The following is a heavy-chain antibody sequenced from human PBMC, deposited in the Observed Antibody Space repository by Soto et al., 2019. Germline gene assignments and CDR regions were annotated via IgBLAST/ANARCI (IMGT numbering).Heavy chain of an antibody. Sequence: GGSLRLSCAASGLPFSGSPIHWVRQASGKGLEWVGRIRSKANTYATAYATSVKGRFTISRDDSKNTTYLQMNSLKTEDTAVYFGTRPGFGDLVDPYHYRIVVWGQGTTVTVSS. J-gene: IGHJ6*02. D-gene: IGHD3-10*01. CDR2: IRSKANTYAT. CDR1: GLPFSGSP. V-gene: IGHV3-73*01. CDR3: TRPGFGDLVDPYHYRIVV.